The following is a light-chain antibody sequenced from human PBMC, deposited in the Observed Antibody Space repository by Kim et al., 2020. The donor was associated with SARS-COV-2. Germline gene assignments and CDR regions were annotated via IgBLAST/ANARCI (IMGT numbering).Light chain of an antibody. Sequence: NFMLTQPHSVSESPGMTVTISCTRSSGSIASNYVQWYQQRPGSAPTTVIYEDNQRPSGVPDRFSGSIDSSSNSASLTISGLKTEDEADYYCQSYDSSNHVVFGGGTQLTVL. V-gene: IGLV6-57*04. J-gene: IGLJ2*01. CDR3: QSYDSSNHVV. CDR2: EDN. CDR1: SGSIASNY.